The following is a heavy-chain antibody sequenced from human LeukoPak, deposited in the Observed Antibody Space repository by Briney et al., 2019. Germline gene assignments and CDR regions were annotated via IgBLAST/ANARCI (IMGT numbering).Heavy chain of an antibody. D-gene: IGHD2-2*01. CDR2: INPNSGGT. CDR3: ARERYCSSTSCVDY. J-gene: IGHJ4*02. V-gene: IGHV1-2*02. CDR1: GYTFTGYY. Sequence: ASVKVSCKASGYTFTGYYMHWGRQAPGQGLEWMGWINPNSGGTNYAQKFQGRVTVTRDTSISTAYMELSRLRSDDTAVYYCARERYCSSTSCVDYWGQGTLVTVSS.